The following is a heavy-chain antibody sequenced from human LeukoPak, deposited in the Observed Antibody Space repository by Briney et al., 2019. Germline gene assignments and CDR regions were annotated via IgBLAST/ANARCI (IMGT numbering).Heavy chain of an antibody. D-gene: IGHD3-22*01. Sequence: PGGSLRLSCAASGFTVSSNYMSWVRQAPGKGLGWVSVIYSGGSTYYADSVKGRFTISRDNSKNTLYLQMNSLGAEDTAVYYCARVSSSGSYFDYWGQGTLVTVSS. V-gene: IGHV3-66*01. CDR3: ARVSSSGSYFDY. CDR1: GFTVSSNY. J-gene: IGHJ4*02. CDR2: IYSGGST.